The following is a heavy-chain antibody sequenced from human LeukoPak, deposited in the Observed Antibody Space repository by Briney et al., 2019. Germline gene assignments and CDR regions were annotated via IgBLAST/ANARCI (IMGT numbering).Heavy chain of an antibody. CDR3: ARGAVRGVPLAKFDY. CDR1: GYTFTSYG. CDR2: ISAYNGDT. Sequence: GASVKVSCKASGYTFTSYGISWVRQAPGQGLEWMGWISAYNGDTNYAQKLQGRVTMTTDTSTSTAYMELRSLRSDDTAVYYCARGAVRGVPLAKFDYWGQGTLVTVSS. V-gene: IGHV1-18*01. J-gene: IGHJ4*02. D-gene: IGHD3-10*01.